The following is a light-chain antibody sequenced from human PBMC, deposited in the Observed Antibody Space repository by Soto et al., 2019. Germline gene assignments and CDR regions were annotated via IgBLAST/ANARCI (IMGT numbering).Light chain of an antibody. Sequence: QSALTQPASVSGSPGQSITISCTGTSSDVGAYSYVSWYQQHPGKAPKLIIYDVSNRPSGVSNRFSGSKSGNTASLTISGLRAEDEDDYYCSSYTSSITVVFGGGTKLTVL. V-gene: IGLV2-14*01. CDR2: DVS. CDR3: SSYTSSITVV. J-gene: IGLJ2*01. CDR1: SSDVGAYSY.